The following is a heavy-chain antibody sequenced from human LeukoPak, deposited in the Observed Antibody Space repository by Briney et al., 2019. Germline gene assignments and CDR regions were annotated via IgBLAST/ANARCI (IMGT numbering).Heavy chain of an antibody. Sequence: GESLRLSCAASGFTFSSYDMHWVRQATGKGLEWVSAIGTAGDTYYADSVKGRFTISRDNSKNTLYLQMNSLRAEDTAVYYCAKGPPNYDSSGYFDYWGQGTLVTVSS. V-gene: IGHV3-13*01. CDR3: AKGPPNYDSSGYFDY. J-gene: IGHJ4*02. CDR2: IGTAGDT. CDR1: GFTFSSYD. D-gene: IGHD3-22*01.